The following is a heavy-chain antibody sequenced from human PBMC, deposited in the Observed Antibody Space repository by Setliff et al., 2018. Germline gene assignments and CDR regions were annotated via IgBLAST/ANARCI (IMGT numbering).Heavy chain of an antibody. CDR2: RSARGDT. Sequence: SETLSLTCTVYGGSFTNYYWGWIRQSPGKGLEWIGYRSARGDTNSNPSLRSRLSMSVDTSKNQFSLILRSVTAADTAVYYCARGRMRGSCSGPSCTYDPFDIWGQGTPVTVS. CDR3: ARGRMRGSCSGPSCTYDPFDI. D-gene: IGHD2-2*01. J-gene: IGHJ3*02. V-gene: IGHV4-59*12. CDR1: GGSFTNYY.